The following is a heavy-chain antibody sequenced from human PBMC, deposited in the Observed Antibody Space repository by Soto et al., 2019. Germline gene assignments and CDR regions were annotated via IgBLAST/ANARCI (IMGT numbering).Heavy chain of an antibody. CDR3: AKGHSRYELYTSGYYFDY. V-gene: IGHV3-30*18. CDR1: GFTFSSYG. Sequence: QVQLVESGGGVVQPGRSLRLSCAASGFTFSSYGMHWVRQATGKGLEWVAVISYDGSNKYYADSVKGRFTISRDNSKNTQYLQLNSLRAEDTTVYYCAKGHSRYELYTSGYYFDYWGQGLLVTVSS. D-gene: IGHD2-2*02. CDR2: ISYDGSNK. J-gene: IGHJ4*02.